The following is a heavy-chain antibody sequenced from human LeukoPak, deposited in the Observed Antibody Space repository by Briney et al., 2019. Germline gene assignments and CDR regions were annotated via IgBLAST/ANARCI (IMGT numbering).Heavy chain of an antibody. CDR3: ARVVGATPGYYYYYMDV. V-gene: IGHV1-8*03. CDR1: GYTFTGYY. D-gene: IGHD1-26*01. CDR2: INPNSGNT. Sequence: ASVKVSCKASGYTFTGYYMHWVRQAPGQGLEWMGWINPNSGNTGYAQKFQGRVTITRNTSISTAYMELSSLRSEDTAVYYCARVVGATPGYYYYYMDVWGKGTTVTVSS. J-gene: IGHJ6*03.